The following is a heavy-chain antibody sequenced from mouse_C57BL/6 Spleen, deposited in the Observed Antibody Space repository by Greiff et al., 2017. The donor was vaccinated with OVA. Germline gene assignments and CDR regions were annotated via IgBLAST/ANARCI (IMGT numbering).Heavy chain of an antibody. CDR1: GFNIKNTY. V-gene: IGHV14-3*01. J-gene: IGHJ3*01. D-gene: IGHD1-1*01. CDR3: ARSKDYGSSLFAY. Sequence: VQLQQSVAELVRPGASVKLSCTASGFNIKNTYMHWVKQRPEQGLEWIGRIDPANGNTKYAPKFQGKATITADTSSNTAYLQLSSLTSEDTAIYYGARSKDYGSSLFAYWGQGTLVTVSA. CDR2: IDPANGNT.